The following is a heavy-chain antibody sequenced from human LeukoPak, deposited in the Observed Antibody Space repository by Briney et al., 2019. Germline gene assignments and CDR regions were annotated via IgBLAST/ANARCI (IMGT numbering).Heavy chain of an antibody. J-gene: IGHJ3*02. CDR1: GGSISSYY. CDR3: DLTWSSTSCPSAFDI. Sequence: SETLSLTCTVSGGSISSYYWGWIRQPPGKGLEWIGRIYYSGSTYYNPSLKSRVTISVDTSKNQFSLKLSSVTAADTAVYYCDLTWSSTSCPSAFDIWGQGTMVTVSS. V-gene: IGHV4-39*01. D-gene: IGHD2-2*01. CDR2: IYYSGST.